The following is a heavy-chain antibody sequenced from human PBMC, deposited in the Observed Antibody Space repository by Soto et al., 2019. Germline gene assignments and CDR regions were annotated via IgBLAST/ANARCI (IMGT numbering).Heavy chain of an antibody. D-gene: IGHD6-13*01. CDR2: IYYSGST. J-gene: IGHJ6*02. V-gene: IGHV4-31*03. Sequence: QVQLQESGPGLVKPSQTLSLTCTVSGGSISSGGYYWSWIRQHPGKGLEWIGYIYYSGSTYYNPSLKSRVTISVDTSKNQFSLKLSSVTAADKAVYYCASAGIAAAGNYGMDVWGQGTTVTVSS. CDR1: GGSISSGGYY. CDR3: ASAGIAAAGNYGMDV.